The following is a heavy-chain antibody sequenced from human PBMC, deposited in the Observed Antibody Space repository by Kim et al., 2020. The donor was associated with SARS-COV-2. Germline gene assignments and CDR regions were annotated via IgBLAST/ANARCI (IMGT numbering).Heavy chain of an antibody. V-gene: IGHV4-31*03. D-gene: IGHD3-22*01. J-gene: IGHJ3*02. CDR3: ARVPPPNGRYYQWGAFDI. CDR1: GGSISSGGYY. Sequence: SETLSLTCTVSGGSISSGGYYWSWIRQHPGKGLEWIGYIYYSGSTYYNPSLKSRVTISVDTSKNQFSLKLSSVTAADTAVYYCARVPPPNGRYYQWGAFDIWGQGTMVTVSS. CDR2: IYYSGST.